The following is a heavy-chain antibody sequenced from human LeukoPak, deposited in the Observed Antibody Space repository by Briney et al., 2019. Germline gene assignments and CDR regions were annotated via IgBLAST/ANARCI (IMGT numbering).Heavy chain of an antibody. CDR3: ASESSSSYYFDY. CDR2: ISGYNGNT. V-gene: IGHV1-18*01. J-gene: IGHJ4*02. Sequence: ASVKVSCKASGYTFTTYNINWVRQAPGQGLEWMGWISGYNGNTNYAQKLQGRVTMTTDTSTSTAYMELSSLRSEDTAVYYCASESSSSYYFDYWGQGTLVTVSS. CDR1: GYTFTTYN. D-gene: IGHD6-6*01.